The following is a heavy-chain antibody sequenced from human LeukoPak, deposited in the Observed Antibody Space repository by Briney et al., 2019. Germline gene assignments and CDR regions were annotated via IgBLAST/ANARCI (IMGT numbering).Heavy chain of an antibody. D-gene: IGHD5-24*01. V-gene: IGHV3-30*04. CDR3: SRDGEHGYNDIDY. J-gene: IGHJ4*02. CDR1: GFTFSAYS. CDR2: ISPDGSVQ. Sequence: GGSLRLSCAASGFTFSAYSMHWVRQAPDKGLESVAVISPDGSVQYYAGSVQGRFTISRDNSEKKPYLQLHSLRPEDTALYYCSRDGEHGYNDIDYWGQGTLVTVSS.